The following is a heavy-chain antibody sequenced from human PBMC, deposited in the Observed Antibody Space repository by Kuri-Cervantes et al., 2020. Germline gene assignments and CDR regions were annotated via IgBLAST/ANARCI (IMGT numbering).Heavy chain of an antibody. V-gene: IGHV4-31*03. CDR1: GGSISSGGYY. Sequence: SETLSLTCTVSGGSISSGGYYWSWIRQHPGKGLEWIGYIYYSGSTYYNPSLKSRVTISVDTSKNQFSLKLSSVTAADTAVYYCARGSRNYYSSGWKPIDYWGQGTLVTVSS. CDR2: IYYSGST. CDR3: ARGSRNYYSSGWKPIDY. J-gene: IGHJ4*02. D-gene: IGHD6-19*01.